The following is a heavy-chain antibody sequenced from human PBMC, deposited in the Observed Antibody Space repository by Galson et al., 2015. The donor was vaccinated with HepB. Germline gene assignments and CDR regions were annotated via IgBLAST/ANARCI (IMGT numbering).Heavy chain of an antibody. Sequence: SVKVSCKASGYTFTSYGISWVRQAPGQGLEWMGWISAYNGNTNYAQKLQGRVTMTTDTSTSTAYMELRSLRPDDTAVYYCAREGRITMVQGFDPWGQGTLVTVSS. CDR2: ISAYNGNT. CDR1: GYTFTSYG. CDR3: AREGRITMVQGFDP. V-gene: IGHV1-18*01. D-gene: IGHD3-10*01. J-gene: IGHJ5*02.